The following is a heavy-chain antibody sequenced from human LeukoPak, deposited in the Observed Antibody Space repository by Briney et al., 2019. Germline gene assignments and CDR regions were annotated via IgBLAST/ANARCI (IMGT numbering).Heavy chain of an antibody. J-gene: IGHJ4*02. Sequence: PSETLSLTCTVSGGSIISYHWGWIRQPPGKGLEWIGFIYSSGSTKYNPSLTSGVTISLDTSKKQISLKLSSVTAADTAVYYCARTTNDGSGYYVYWCQGTLVTVSS. CDR1: GGSIISYH. D-gene: IGHD3-22*01. CDR3: ARTTNDGSGYYVY. V-gene: IGHV4-59*01. CDR2: IYSSGST.